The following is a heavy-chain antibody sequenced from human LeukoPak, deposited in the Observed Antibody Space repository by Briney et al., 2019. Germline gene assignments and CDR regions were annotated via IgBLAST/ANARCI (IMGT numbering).Heavy chain of an antibody. CDR3: ARAPPYCGGDCSDWYFDL. CDR2: INHSGST. V-gene: IGHV4-34*01. D-gene: IGHD2-21*02. J-gene: IGHJ2*01. CDR1: GGSFSGYY. Sequence: PSETLSLTCAVYGGSFSGYYWSWIRQPPGKGLEWIGEINHSGSTNYNPSLKSRVTISVDTSKNQFSLKLSSVTAADTAVYYCARAPPYCGGDCSDWYFDLWGRGTLVTVSS.